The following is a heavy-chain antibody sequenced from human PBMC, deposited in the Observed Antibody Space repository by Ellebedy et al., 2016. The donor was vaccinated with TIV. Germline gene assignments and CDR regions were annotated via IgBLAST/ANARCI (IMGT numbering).Heavy chain of an antibody. CDR3: ARDQGYTIFDY. J-gene: IGHJ4*02. CDR2: IYYSGST. V-gene: IGHV4-39*07. CDR1: GGSISSGGYY. Sequence: SETLSLXXTVSGGSISSGGYYWSWIRQHPGKGLEWIGSIYYSGSTYYNPSLKSRVTISVDTSKNQFSLKLSSVTAADTAVYYCARDQGYTIFDYWGQGTLVTVSS. D-gene: IGHD6-13*01.